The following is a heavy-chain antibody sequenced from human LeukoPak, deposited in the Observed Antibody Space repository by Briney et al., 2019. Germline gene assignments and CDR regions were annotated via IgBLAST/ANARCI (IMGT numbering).Heavy chain of an antibody. CDR2: IYPGDSDT. CDR1: GYSFTTYW. CDR3: ARSRTYYNYWKSSPDAFDX. V-gene: IGHV5-51*01. D-gene: IGHD3-3*01. Sequence: GESLKISCKGSGYSFTTYWIVWVRPMPGKGLEWMGIIYPGDSDTIYSPSFQGQVIISADKTISTAYLQWSSLEASDTAIYYCARSRTYYNYWKSSPDAFDXXXQGTMXTVXS. J-gene: IGHJ3*02.